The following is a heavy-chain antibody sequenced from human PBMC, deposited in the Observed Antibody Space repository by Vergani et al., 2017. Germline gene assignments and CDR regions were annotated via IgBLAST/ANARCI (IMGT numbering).Heavy chain of an antibody. J-gene: IGHJ4*02. D-gene: IGHD3-22*01. CDR1: GYTFTGYY. CDR2: INPSGGST. CDR3: ARDYYDSSKGFDY. V-gene: IGHV1-46*01. Sequence: QVQLVQSGAEVKKPGASVKVSCKASGYTFTGYYMHWVRQAPGQGLEWMGIINPSGGSTSYAQKLQGRVTMTTDTSTSTAYMELRSLRSDDTAVYYCARDYYDSSKGFDYWGQGTLVTVSS.